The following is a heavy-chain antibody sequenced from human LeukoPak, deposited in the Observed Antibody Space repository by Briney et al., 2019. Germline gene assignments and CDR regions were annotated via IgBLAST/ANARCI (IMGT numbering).Heavy chain of an antibody. J-gene: IGHJ4*02. CDR3: ARDLPPYYFDY. Sequence: ASVTVSCKASGGIFSSYAISWVRQAPGQGLEWMGRIIPILGIANYAQKFQGRVTITADKSTSTTYMALSRLRSEETAVYYCARDLPPYYFDYWGQGTLVTVSS. CDR2: IIPILGIA. CDR1: GGIFSSYA. V-gene: IGHV1-69*04.